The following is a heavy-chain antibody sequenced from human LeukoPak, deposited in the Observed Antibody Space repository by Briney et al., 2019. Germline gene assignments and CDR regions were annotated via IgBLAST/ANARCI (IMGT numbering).Heavy chain of an antibody. CDR3: AKDIEEWLVKGGGCFDY. D-gene: IGHD6-19*01. CDR2: ISYDGSNK. J-gene: IGHJ4*02. CDR1: GFIFSNSA. V-gene: IGHV3-30*18. Sequence: GGSLRLSCAASGFIFSNSAMHWVRQAPGKGLEWVAVISYDGSNKYYADSVKGRFTISRDNSKNTLYLQMNSLRAEDTAVYCCAKDIEEWLVKGGGCFDYWGQGTLVTVSS.